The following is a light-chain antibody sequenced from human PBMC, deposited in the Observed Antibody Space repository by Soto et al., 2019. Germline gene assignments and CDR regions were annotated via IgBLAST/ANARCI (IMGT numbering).Light chain of an antibody. V-gene: IGKV3-20*01. J-gene: IGKJ4*01. CDR1: QRVSNNY. CDR2: GAS. CDR3: QQYGSSPLT. Sequence: EIVLTQSPGTLSLSPGERATLSCRASQRVSNNYLAWYQQKPGQAPRLLIYGASSRATGIPDRFSGSWSGTDFTLTISRLEPEDFAVYYCQQYGSSPLTFGGGTKVEIK.